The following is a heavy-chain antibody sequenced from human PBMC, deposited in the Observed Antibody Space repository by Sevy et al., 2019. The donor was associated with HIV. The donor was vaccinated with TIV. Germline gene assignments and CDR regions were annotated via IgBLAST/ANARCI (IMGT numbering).Heavy chain of an antibody. V-gene: IGHV3-7*01. Sequence: GGSLRLSCAASGFTFSSYWMSWVRQAPGKGLEWVANIKQVGSEKYYVDSVKGRFTISRDKAKNSLYLQMNSLRAEDTAVYYCAREGKYSSGWYWGYYGMDVWGQGTTVTVSS. CDR1: GFTFSSYW. D-gene: IGHD6-19*01. CDR3: AREGKYSSGWYWGYYGMDV. J-gene: IGHJ6*02. CDR2: IKQVGSEK.